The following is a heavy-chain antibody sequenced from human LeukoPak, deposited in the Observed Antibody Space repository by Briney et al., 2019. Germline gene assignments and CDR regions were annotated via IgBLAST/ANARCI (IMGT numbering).Heavy chain of an antibody. J-gene: IGHJ4*02. CDR1: GYSISSGYY. CDR2: IYHSGST. V-gene: IGHV4-38-2*02. Sequence: SETLSLTCTVSGYSISSGYYWGWIRQPPGKGLEWIGSIYHSGSTYYNPSLKSRVTISVDTSKNQFYVKLSSVAAADTAVYYCAREGPTSFSDYWGQGTLVTVS. CDR3: AREGPTSFSDY. D-gene: IGHD1-1*01.